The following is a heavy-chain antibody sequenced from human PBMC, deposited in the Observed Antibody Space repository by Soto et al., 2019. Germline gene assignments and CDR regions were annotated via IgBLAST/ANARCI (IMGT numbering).Heavy chain of an antibody. V-gene: IGHV2-5*02. CDR2: IYWDDSK. Sequence: QITLKEAVPPLVKPTQTLTLTCTFSGFSLTTDRVGVGWIRQPPGEALEWLAVIYWDDSKTYRPSLESRLTITKDTSKNQVALTMTNIVSMDTATYYCAHAYGGRSLYGGQGTLVTVSS. D-gene: IGHD1-26*01. J-gene: IGHJ4*02. CDR1: GFSLTTDRVG. CDR3: AHAYGGRSLY.